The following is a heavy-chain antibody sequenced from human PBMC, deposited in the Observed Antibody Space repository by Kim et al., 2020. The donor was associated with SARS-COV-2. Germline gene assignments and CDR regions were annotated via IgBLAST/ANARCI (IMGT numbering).Heavy chain of an antibody. V-gene: IGHV4-34*01. J-gene: IGHJ6*02. CDR2: INHSGST. Sequence: ETLSLTCAVYGGSFSGYYWSWIRQPPGKGLEWIGEINHSGSTNYNPSLKSRVTISVDTSKNQFSLKLSSVTAADTAVYYCARGPRRYYYYDSSGYYHEHYSTRRSGMDVWGQGTTVTVSS. D-gene: IGHD3-22*01. CDR1: GGSFSGYY. CDR3: ARGPRRYYYYDSSGYYHEHYSTRRSGMDV.